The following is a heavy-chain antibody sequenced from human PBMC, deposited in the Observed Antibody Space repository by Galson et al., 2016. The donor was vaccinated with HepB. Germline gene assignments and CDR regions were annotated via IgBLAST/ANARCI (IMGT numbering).Heavy chain of an antibody. D-gene: IGHD3-10*01. CDR1: GFTFSDFG. Sequence: SLRLSCAASGFTFSDFGMHWVRQAPGKGLEWVAVTSYDGSNKYYGDSVKGRFTISRGNSRNTLYLQMNSLRAEDTAVYYCAKGTYFYGSGSQSPFDYWGQGTLVTVSS. J-gene: IGHJ4*02. CDR2: TSYDGSNK. V-gene: IGHV3-30*18. CDR3: AKGTYFYGSGSQSPFDY.